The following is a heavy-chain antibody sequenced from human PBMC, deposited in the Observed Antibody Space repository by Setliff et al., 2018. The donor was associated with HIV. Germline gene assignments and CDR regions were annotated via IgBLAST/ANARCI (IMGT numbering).Heavy chain of an antibody. Sequence: PGGSLRLSCAVSGFTLSDYYMDWVRQAPGKGLEWVTVMYKGGKTYYADFVKGRFTIARDDSKNTVSLQMTNLGTGDTATYYCAKGGYGGAYYVAGYWGQGTLVTVSS. D-gene: IGHD5-18*01. CDR2: MYKGGKT. CDR1: GFTLSDYY. J-gene: IGHJ4*02. V-gene: IGHV3-66*02. CDR3: AKGGYGGAYYVAGY.